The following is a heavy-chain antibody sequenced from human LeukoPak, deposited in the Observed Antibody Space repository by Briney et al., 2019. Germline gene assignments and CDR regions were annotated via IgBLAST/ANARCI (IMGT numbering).Heavy chain of an antibody. Sequence: GGSLRLSCAASGFTFSSYSMNWVRQAPGKGLEWVSSISSSSSYIYYADSVKGRFTISRDNAKNSLYLQMNSLRAEDTAVYYCARDYYGSGRSGRFDPWGQGTLVTVSS. J-gene: IGHJ5*02. CDR3: ARDYYGSGRSGRFDP. CDR2: ISSSSSYI. CDR1: GFTFSSYS. D-gene: IGHD3-10*01. V-gene: IGHV3-21*01.